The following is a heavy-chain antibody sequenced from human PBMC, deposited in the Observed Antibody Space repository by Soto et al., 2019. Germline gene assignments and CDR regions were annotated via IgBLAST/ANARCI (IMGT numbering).Heavy chain of an antibody. CDR1: GFTFSSYA. V-gene: IGHV3-23*01. CDR3: AKSSDIYDFWSGYYLDY. J-gene: IGHJ4*02. D-gene: IGHD3-3*01. CDR2: ISGSGGST. Sequence: PGGSLRLSCAASGFTFSSYAMSWVRQAPGKGLEWVSAISGSGGSTYYADSVKGRFTISRDNSKNTLYLQMNSLRAEDTAVYYWAKSSDIYDFWSGYYLDYWGQETLVTVSS.